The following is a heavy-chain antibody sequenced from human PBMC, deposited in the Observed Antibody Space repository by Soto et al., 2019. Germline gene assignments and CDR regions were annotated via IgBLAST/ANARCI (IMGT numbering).Heavy chain of an antibody. Sequence: GGSLRLSCTTSGLFFNSYSFNWVRQAPGKGLEWVSSITGGRNSVDYADSVRGRFTISRENAKNSVFLQMNSLTAEDTAAYFCVAPMFGGVIGQYYFQYWGQGALVTVSS. CDR3: VAPMFGGVIGQYYFQY. CDR2: ITGGRNSV. D-gene: IGHD3-16*02. CDR1: GLFFNSYS. J-gene: IGHJ4*02. V-gene: IGHV3-21*06.